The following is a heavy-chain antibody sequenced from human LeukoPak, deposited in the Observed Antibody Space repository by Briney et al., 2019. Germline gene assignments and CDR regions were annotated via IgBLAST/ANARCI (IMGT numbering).Heavy chain of an antibody. J-gene: IGHJ4*02. CDR3: ARVVEDSRGYCYEGY. CDR2: MNPNRGNT. Sequence: ASVKVSCKASGYTFTSYDINWVRQATGQGLEWMGWMNPNRGNTGYALKFQGRVTMTRNTSISTAYMELSSLRSEDTAVYYCARVVEDSRGYCYEGYWGQGTLVTVSS. D-gene: IGHD3-22*01. V-gene: IGHV1-8*01. CDR1: GYTFTSYD.